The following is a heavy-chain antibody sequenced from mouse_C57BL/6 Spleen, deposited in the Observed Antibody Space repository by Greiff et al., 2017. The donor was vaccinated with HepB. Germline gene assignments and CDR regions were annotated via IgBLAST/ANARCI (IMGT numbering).Heavy chain of an antibody. D-gene: IGHD1-1*01. J-gene: IGHJ2*01. CDR1: GYTFTNYW. V-gene: IGHV1-63*01. Sequence: QVQLKESGAELVRPGTSVKMSCKASGYTFTNYWIGWAKQRPGHGLEWIGDIYPGGGYTNYNEKFKGKATLTADKSSSTAYMQFSSLTSEDSAIYYCARSGFITTVVAPFDYWGQGTTLTVSS. CDR2: IYPGGGYT. CDR3: ARSGFITTVVAPFDY.